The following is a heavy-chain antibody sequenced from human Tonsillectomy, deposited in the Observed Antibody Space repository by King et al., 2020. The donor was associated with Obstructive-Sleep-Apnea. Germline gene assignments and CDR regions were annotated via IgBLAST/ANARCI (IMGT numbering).Heavy chain of an antibody. CDR1: SGSISSGGYY. Sequence: VQLQESGPGLVKPSQTLSLTCTVSSGSISSGGYYWTWIRQHPGKGLEWIGFIHYSGTTRYTPSLKSRLTISLGTSAQQFSLNLRSVTAADTALYYCARDVSYGPGSFDIWGQGHQVIVSS. J-gene: IGHJ4*02. CDR3: ARDVSYGPGSFDI. D-gene: IGHD3-10*01. CDR2: IHYSGTT. V-gene: IGHV4-31*03.